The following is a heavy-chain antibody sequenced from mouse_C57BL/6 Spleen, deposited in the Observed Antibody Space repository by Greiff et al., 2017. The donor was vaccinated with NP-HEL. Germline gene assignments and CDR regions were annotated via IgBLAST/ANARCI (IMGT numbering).Heavy chain of an antibody. CDR1: GFTFSDYY. D-gene: IGHD1-1*01. Sequence: EVKLMESEGGLVQPGSSMKLSCTASGFTFSDYYMAWVRQVPEKGLEWVANINYDGSSTYYLDSLKSRFIISRDNAKNILYLQMSSLKSEDTATYYCARGGLYTGFAYWGQGTLVTVSA. J-gene: IGHJ3*01. CDR2: INYDGSST. CDR3: ARGGLYTGFAY. V-gene: IGHV5-16*01.